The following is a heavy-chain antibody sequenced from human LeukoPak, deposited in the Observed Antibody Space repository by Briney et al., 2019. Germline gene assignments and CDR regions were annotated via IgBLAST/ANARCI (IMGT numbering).Heavy chain of an antibody. CDR2: ISSSSSYI. CDR3: AYLNYYDSSGYYYDY. Sequence: PGGSLRLSCAASGFTVSSNYMSWVRQAPGKGLEWVSSISSSSSYIYYADSVKGRFTISRDNAKNSLYLQMNSLRAEDTAVYYCAYLNYYDSSGYYYDYWGQGTLVTVSS. CDR1: GFTVSSNY. J-gene: IGHJ4*02. V-gene: IGHV3-21*01. D-gene: IGHD3-22*01.